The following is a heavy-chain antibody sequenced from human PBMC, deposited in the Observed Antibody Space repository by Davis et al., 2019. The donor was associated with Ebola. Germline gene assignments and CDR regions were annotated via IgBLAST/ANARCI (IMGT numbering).Heavy chain of an antibody. CDR2: IYPGDSDT. CDR3: ASSGSYQGWYYFDY. D-gene: IGHD1-26*01. V-gene: IGHV5-51*01. Sequence: GGSLRLSCKGPGYSFTSYWIGWVRQMPGKGLEWMGIIYPGDSDTRYSPSFQGQVTISADKSISTAYLQWSSLKASDTAMYYCASSGSYQGWYYFDYWGQGTLVTVSS. CDR1: GYSFTSYW. J-gene: IGHJ4*02.